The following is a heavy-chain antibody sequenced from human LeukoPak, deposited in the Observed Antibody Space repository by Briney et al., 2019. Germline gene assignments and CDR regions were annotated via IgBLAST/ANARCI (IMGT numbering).Heavy chain of an antibody. Sequence: GASVKVSCKASGGTFSSYAISWVRQAPGQGLEWMGGIIPIFGTANYAQKFQGRVTITTDESTSTAYMELSSLRSEDTAVYYCARAQTGVDSSGPYYFDYWGQGTLVTVSS. CDR2: IIPIFGTA. V-gene: IGHV1-69*05. D-gene: IGHD6-19*01. CDR1: GGTFSSYA. CDR3: ARAQTGVDSSGPYYFDY. J-gene: IGHJ4*02.